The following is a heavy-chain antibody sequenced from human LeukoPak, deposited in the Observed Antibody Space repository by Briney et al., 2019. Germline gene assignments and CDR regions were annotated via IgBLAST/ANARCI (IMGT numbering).Heavy chain of an antibody. V-gene: IGHV4-59*01. Sequence: PSETLSLTCTVSGGPISSYYWSWIRQPPGKGLEWIGYIYYSGSTNYNPSLKSRVTISVDTSKNQFSLKLSSVTAADTAVYYCARDGYSGYEGMNAFDVWGQGTLVTVSS. D-gene: IGHD5-12*01. J-gene: IGHJ3*01. CDR1: GGPISSYY. CDR3: ARDGYSGYEGMNAFDV. CDR2: IYYSGST.